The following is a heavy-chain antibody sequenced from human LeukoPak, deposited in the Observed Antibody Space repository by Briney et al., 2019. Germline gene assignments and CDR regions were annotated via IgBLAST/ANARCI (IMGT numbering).Heavy chain of an antibody. CDR1: GFTFSYNA. V-gene: IGHV3-23*01. CDR3: ARDQGYCTTTSCFDIGYYLDC. Sequence: GGSLRLSCAASGFTFSYNAMSWVRQAPGKGLEWVSGISGSGGSTYYADSVKGRFTISRDNSKNTLYLQMNSLRAEDTAVYYCARDQGYCTTTSCFDIGYYLDCWGQGALVTVSS. CDR2: ISGSGGST. J-gene: IGHJ4*02. D-gene: IGHD2-2*01.